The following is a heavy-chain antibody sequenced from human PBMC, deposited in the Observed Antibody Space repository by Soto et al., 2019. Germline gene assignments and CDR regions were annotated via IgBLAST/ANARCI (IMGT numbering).Heavy chain of an antibody. CDR2: ISGSDGST. V-gene: IGHV3-23*01. CDR3: AKDSSNYVDPGGFDS. CDR1: GFTFSTYA. Sequence: EVELLQSGGALVQPGGSLRLSCSASGFTFSTYAMNWVRQAPGEGLEWVSSISGSDGSTYYADSVKGRFTISRDNSGYTLYLPMNSLRAEDTAVYYCAKDSSNYVDPGGFDSWGQGILVTVSS. J-gene: IGHJ4*02. D-gene: IGHD4-4*01.